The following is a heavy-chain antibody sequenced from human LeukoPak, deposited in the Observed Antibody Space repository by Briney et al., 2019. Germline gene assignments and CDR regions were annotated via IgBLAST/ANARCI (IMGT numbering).Heavy chain of an antibody. Sequence: SETLSLTCTVSGGSISSYYWSWIRQPPGKGLEWSGDIYYSGSTNYNPSLKSRVTISVDTSKNQFSLKLSSVTAADTAVYYCAREYYYDSSGYYFFDYWGQGTLVTVSS. V-gene: IGHV4-59*01. J-gene: IGHJ4*02. CDR1: GGSISSYY. CDR2: IYYSGST. D-gene: IGHD3-22*01. CDR3: AREYYYDSSGYYFFDY.